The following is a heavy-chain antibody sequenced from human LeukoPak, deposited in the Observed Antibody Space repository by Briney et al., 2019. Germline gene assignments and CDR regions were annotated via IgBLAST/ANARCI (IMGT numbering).Heavy chain of an antibody. CDR1: GGTFSSYA. D-gene: IGHD3-22*01. CDR2: IIPIFGTA. Sequence: ASVKVSCKASGGTFSSYAISWVRQAPGQGLEWMGGIIPIFGTANYAQKFQGRVTITTDESTSTAYMELSSLRSEDTAVYYCARAYHDSSGYPYYYYYMDVWGKGTTVTVSS. CDR3: ARAYHDSSGYPYYYYYMDV. J-gene: IGHJ6*03. V-gene: IGHV1-69*05.